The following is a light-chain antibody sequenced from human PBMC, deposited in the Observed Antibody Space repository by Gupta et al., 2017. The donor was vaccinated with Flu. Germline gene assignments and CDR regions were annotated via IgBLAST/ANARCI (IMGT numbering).Light chain of an antibody. J-gene: IGKJ3*01. Sequence: DRVTSTCDGRQGIDNYLYWYQQKRGNDPELLIFDAANMETGGPSRFSGSGAGTDFSFTISSLEPEDIATYYCQQYGNHPPCTFGHGTKVDIK. CDR2: DAA. CDR3: QQYGNHPPCT. V-gene: IGKV1-33*01. CDR1: QGIDNY.